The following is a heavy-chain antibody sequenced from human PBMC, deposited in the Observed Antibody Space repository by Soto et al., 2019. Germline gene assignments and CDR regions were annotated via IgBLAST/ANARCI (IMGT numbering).Heavy chain of an antibody. CDR2: IIPIFNSA. D-gene: IGHD5-12*01. J-gene: IGHJ4*02. CDR3: AREVTVASYSFDF. CDR1: GGTFNNYA. V-gene: IGHV1-69*13. Sequence: SVKVSCKASGGTFNNYALSWVRQAPGQGLEWMGGIIPIFNSANYAQKFQGRVTITADDSTSTAYMELRSLRPDDTAVYHCAREVTVASYSFDFWGQGTLVTVSS.